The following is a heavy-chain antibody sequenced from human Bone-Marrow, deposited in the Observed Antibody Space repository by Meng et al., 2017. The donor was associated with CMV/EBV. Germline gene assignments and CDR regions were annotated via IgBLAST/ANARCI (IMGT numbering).Heavy chain of an antibody. CDR2: ISSSGSTI. J-gene: IGHJ6*02. V-gene: IGHV3-48*03. CDR3: AVTPSEYDFWSGPEMHEDGMDV. CDR1: GFTVSSNE. Sequence: GGSLRLSCAASGFTVSSNEMNWVRQAPGKGLEWVSYISSSGSTIYYADSVKGRFTISRDNAKNSLYLQMNSLRAEDTAVYYCAVTPSEYDFWSGPEMHEDGMDVWGQGTTVAVSS. D-gene: IGHD3-3*01.